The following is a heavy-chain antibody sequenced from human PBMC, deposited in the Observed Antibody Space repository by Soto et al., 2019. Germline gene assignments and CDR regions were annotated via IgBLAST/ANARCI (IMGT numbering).Heavy chain of an antibody. V-gene: IGHV3-48*03. J-gene: IGHJ6*02. CDR3: ARDRWELLGYYYYGMDV. Sequence: GGSLRLSCAASGFTFSSYEMNWVRQAPGKGLEWVSYISSSGSIIYYADSVKGRFTISRDNAKNSLYLQMNSLRAEDTAVYYCARDRWELLGYYYYGMDVWGQGTTVTVSS. CDR2: ISSSGSII. D-gene: IGHD1-26*01. CDR1: GFTFSSYE.